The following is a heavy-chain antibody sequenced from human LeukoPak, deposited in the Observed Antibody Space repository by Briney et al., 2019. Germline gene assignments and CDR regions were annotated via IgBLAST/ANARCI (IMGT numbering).Heavy chain of an antibody. Sequence: SGGSLRLSCAASGFTFSSYAMSWVRRAPGKGLEWVSAISGSGGSTYYADSVKGRFTISRDNSKNTLYLQMNSLRAEDTAVYYCAKDPGTTVSFSYWGQGTLVTVSS. J-gene: IGHJ4*02. D-gene: IGHD1-7*01. CDR2: ISGSGGST. CDR3: AKDPGTTVSFSY. CDR1: GFTFSSYA. V-gene: IGHV3-23*01.